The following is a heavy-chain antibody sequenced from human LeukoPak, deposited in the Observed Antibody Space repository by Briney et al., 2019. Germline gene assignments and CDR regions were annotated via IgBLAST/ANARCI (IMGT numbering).Heavy chain of an antibody. Sequence: GGSLRLSCAASGFTFSRSWMHWVRQAPGKGLVWVSRINGDGSSTSYADSVKGRFTISRDNAKNTLYLQMNSLRAEDTAVYYCAELGITMIGGVWGKGTTVTISS. J-gene: IGHJ6*04. CDR2: INGDGSST. CDR1: GFTFSRSW. D-gene: IGHD3-10*02. V-gene: IGHV3-74*01. CDR3: AELGITMIGGV.